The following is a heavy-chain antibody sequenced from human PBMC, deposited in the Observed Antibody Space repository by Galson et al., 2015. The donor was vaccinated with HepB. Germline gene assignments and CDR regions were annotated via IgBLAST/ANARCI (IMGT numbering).Heavy chain of an antibody. V-gene: IGHV3-23*01. J-gene: IGHJ4*02. CDR2: ISGSGGST. Sequence: SLRLSCAASGFTFSSYAMSWVRQAPGKGLEWVSAISGSGGSTYYADSVKGRFTISRDNSKNTLYLQMNSLRAEDTAVYYCAKDLGFGSGWYKWDYWGQGTLVTVSS. D-gene: IGHD6-19*01. CDR3: AKDLGFGSGWYKWDY. CDR1: GFTFSSYA.